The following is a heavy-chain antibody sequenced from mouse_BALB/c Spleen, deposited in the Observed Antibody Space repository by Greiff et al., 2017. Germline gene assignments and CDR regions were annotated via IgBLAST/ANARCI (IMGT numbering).Heavy chain of an antibody. V-gene: IGHV2-9*02. CDR2: IWAGGST. J-gene: IGHJ3*01. Sequence: VQLVESGPGLVAPSQSLSITCTVSGFSLTSYGVHWVRQPPGKGLEWLGVIWAGGSTNYNSALMSSLSISTDNSKSQVFLHMNSLQTDNTAMYYCARSYGNYLFAYWGQGTLVTVSA. CDR3: ARSYGNYLFAY. D-gene: IGHD2-1*01. CDR1: GFSLTSYG.